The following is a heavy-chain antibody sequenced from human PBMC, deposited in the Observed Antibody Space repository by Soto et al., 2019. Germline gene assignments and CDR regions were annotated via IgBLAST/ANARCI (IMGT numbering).Heavy chain of an antibody. V-gene: IGHV3-23*01. D-gene: IGHD3-22*01. CDR1: GFTFSSYA. CDR3: AKDRSRYYDSSGYRIPDAFDI. Sequence: GGSLRLSCAASGFTFSSYAMSWVRQSPGKGLEWVSAISGSGGSTYYADSVKGRFTISIDNSKNTLYLQMNSLRAEDTAVYYCAKDRSRYYDSSGYRIPDAFDIWGQGTMVTVSS. J-gene: IGHJ3*02. CDR2: ISGSGGST.